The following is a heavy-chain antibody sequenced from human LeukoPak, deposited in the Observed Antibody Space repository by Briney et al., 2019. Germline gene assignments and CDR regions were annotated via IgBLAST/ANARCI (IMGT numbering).Heavy chain of an antibody. CDR3: ARGSSDWYFDL. D-gene: IGHD6-6*01. V-gene: IGHV4-34*01. J-gene: IGHJ2*01. Sequence: SETLSLTCAVYGGSFSGYYWSWIRQPPGKGLEWIGEINHSESTNYNPSLKSRVTISVDTSKIQFSLKLSSVTAADTAVYYCARGSSDWYFDLWGRGTLVTVSS. CDR2: INHSEST. CDR1: GGSFSGYY.